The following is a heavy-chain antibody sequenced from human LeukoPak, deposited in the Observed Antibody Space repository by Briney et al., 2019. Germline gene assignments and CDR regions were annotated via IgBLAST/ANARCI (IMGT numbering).Heavy chain of an antibody. V-gene: IGHV4-30-4*08. D-gene: IGHD3-22*01. Sequence: SETLSLTCTVSGGSISSGDYYWSWIRQPPGKGLEWIGYIYYSGSTYYNPSLKSRVTILVDTSKNQFSLKLSSVTAADTAVYYCARGRGYYYDSSGYVYYMDVWGKGTTVTVSS. CDR1: GGSISSGDYY. CDR3: ARGRGYYYDSSGYVYYMDV. CDR2: IYYSGST. J-gene: IGHJ6*03.